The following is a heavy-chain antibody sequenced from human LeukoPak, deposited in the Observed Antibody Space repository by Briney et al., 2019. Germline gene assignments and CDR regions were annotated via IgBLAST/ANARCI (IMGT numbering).Heavy chain of an antibody. CDR3: ARDSGLDGTYYFDY. D-gene: IGHD5-24*01. CDR1: GGSISSSSYY. Sequence: PSETLSLTCTVSGGSISSSSYYWGWIRQPPGKGLEWIGSIYYSGSTYYNPSLKSRVTISVDTSKNQFSLKLSSVTAADTAVYYCARDSGLDGTYYFDYWGQGTLVTVSS. CDR2: IYYSGST. J-gene: IGHJ4*02. V-gene: IGHV4-39*07.